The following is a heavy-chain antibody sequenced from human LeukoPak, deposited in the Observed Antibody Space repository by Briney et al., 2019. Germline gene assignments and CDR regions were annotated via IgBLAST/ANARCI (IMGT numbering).Heavy chain of an antibody. CDR2: IYYSGNL. V-gene: IGHV4-39*07. Sequence: PSETLSLTCTVSGGSISSSDYYWGWIRQPPGKGLEWIGNIYYSGNLYYNPSLSSRVSISLDTPKNEFSLKLRSVTAADTAVYYCARALTTSLLPNWYFDLWGCGTLVTVSS. CDR3: ARALTTSLLPNWYFDL. CDR1: GGSISSSDYY. J-gene: IGHJ2*01. D-gene: IGHD4-11*01.